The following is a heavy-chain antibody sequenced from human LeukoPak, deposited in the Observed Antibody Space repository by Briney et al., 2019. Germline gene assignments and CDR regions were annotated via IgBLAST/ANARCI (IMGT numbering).Heavy chain of an antibody. Sequence: PGGSLRLSCAASGFTFSSYAMSWVRQAPGKGLEWVSGISGNGGSTHYADSLKGRITISRDNSKNTLYLQLNSLRAEDTAVYYCAKPTTVTEDYYYGADVWGQGTTVTVSS. J-gene: IGHJ6*02. CDR1: GFTFSSYA. D-gene: IGHD4-17*01. CDR3: AKPTTVTEDYYYGADV. CDR2: ISGNGGST. V-gene: IGHV3-23*01.